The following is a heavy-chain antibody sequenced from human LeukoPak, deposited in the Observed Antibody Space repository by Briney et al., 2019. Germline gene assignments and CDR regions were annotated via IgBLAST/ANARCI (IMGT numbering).Heavy chain of an antibody. CDR1: GFTFKNHW. Sequence: GGSLRPSCVGSGFTFKNHWMVWVRQAPGKGLEWVANMKQDGSEQYYGDSVRGRFTISRDNAKNSLYLQMNSLRAADTAVYYCARDADWASDYWGQGTLVTVSS. V-gene: IGHV3-7*01. D-gene: IGHD3/OR15-3a*01. CDR3: ARDADWASDY. J-gene: IGHJ4*02. CDR2: MKQDGSEQ.